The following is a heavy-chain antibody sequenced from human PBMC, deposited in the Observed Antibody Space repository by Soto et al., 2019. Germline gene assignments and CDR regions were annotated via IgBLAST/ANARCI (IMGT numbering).Heavy chain of an antibody. CDR3: ARHKRDLRFLEWSYYFDY. CDR2: ISYDGNNK. J-gene: IGHJ4*01. D-gene: IGHD3-3*01. V-gene: IGHV3-30-3*01. CDR1: GFTFSSYA. Sequence: GGSLRLSCAASGFTFSSYAIHWVRQAPGKRLEWVALISYDGNNKYYVVSVKGRFTISRDNSKNMLYLQMNSLRAEDTAVFYCARHKRDLRFLEWSYYFDYWGQGTTVTVSS.